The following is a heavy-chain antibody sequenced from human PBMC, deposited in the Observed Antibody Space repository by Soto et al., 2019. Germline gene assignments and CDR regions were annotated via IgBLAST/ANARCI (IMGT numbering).Heavy chain of an antibody. CDR3: AKDSSLQLQVTGYYYMDV. Sequence: GGSLRLSCAASGFTFRSYGMHWVRQAPGKGLEWVAVISYDETKKYYEDSVKGRFTISRDNSKNTLYLQMNSLRAEDTAVYYCAKDSSLQLQVTGYYYMDVWGKGTTVTVSS. V-gene: IGHV3-30*18. CDR1: GFTFRSYG. D-gene: IGHD5-18*01. CDR2: ISYDETKK. J-gene: IGHJ6*03.